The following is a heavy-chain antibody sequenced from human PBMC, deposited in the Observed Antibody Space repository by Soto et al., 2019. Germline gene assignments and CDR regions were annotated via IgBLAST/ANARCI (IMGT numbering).Heavy chain of an antibody. V-gene: IGHV3-30-3*01. CDR1: GFTFSQHA. CDR3: ARGASSGCLLDM. Sequence: QELLVESGGGVVQSGGSLRLSCEGSGFTFSQHAIHWVRQAPGKGPVWVAVVSYDGDKTYFADSVQVRMTLSRDNSNHTDSLHKRKVTPEDTAVNFCARGASSGCLLDMWGKGT. CDR2: VSYDGDKT. J-gene: IGHJ4*01. D-gene: IGHD3-10*01.